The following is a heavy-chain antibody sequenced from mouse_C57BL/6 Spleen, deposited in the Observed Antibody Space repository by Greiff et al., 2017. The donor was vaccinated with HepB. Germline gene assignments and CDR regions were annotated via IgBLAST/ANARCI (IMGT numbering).Heavy chain of an antibody. CDR3: ARARGSSYDFDY. V-gene: IGHV3-6*01. J-gene: IGHJ2*01. CDR2: IRYDGSN. Sequence: EVQLQQSGPGLVKPSQSLSLPCSVTGYSITSGYYWNWIRQFPGNKLEWMGYIRYDGSNNYNPSLKNLITITRDTSKNQFFLKLNSVTTEDTATYCCARARGSSYDFDYWGQGTTLTVSS. CDR1: GYSITSGYY. D-gene: IGHD1-1*01.